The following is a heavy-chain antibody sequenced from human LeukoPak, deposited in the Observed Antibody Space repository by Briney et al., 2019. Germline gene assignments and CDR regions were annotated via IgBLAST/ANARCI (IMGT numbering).Heavy chain of an antibody. J-gene: IGHJ4*02. Sequence: SETLSLTCTVSGASISSHYWSLIRQPPGKGLEYIGYISTSGSTNYNPSLKSRVTISVDTSKNQFSLKLRSVTAADTAIYYCARLIPITRTTDYFDYWGQGAPVTVSS. D-gene: IGHD1-7*01. CDR2: ISTSGST. V-gene: IGHV4-4*09. CDR3: ARLIPITRTTDYFDY. CDR1: GASISSHY.